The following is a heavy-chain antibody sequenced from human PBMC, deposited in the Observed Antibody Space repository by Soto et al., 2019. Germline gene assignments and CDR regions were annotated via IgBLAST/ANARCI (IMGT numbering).Heavy chain of an antibody. CDR2: ITGSGDST. J-gene: IGHJ4*02. V-gene: IGHV3-23*01. CDR3: ARGSTDSYPGSRIFDF. Sequence: GGSLRLSCAASGLTFSSYAMSWVRQAPGKGLEWVSTITGSGDSTYYADSVKGRFTISRDNSKNTLYLQMNSLRAEDTAVYYCARGSTDSYPGSRIFDFWGRGTLVTVSS. D-gene: IGHD3-10*01. CDR1: GLTFSSYA.